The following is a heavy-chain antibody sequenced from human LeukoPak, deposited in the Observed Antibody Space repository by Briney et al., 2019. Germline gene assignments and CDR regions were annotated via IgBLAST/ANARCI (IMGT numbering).Heavy chain of an antibody. V-gene: IGHV4-39*01. Sequence: PSETLSLTCTVSGGSISSSSYYWGWIRQPPGKGLEWIGSIYYSGSTYYNPALKSRVTISVDTSKNQFSLKLSSVTAADTAVYYCASAFSSGWGTDAFDIWGQGTMVTVSS. CDR2: IYYSGST. D-gene: IGHD6-25*01. J-gene: IGHJ3*02. CDR3: ASAFSSGWGTDAFDI. CDR1: GGSISSSSYY.